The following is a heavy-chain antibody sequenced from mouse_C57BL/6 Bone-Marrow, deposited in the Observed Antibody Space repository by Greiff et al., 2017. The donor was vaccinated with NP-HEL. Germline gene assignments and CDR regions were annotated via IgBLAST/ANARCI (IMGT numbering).Heavy chain of an antibody. Sequence: QVQLQQPGAELVKPGASVKLSCKASGYTFTSYWMQWVKQRPGQGLEWIGEIDPSDSYTNYNQKFKGKATLTVDTSSSTAYMQLSSLTSEDSAVYYCANTGTWFAYWGQGTLVTVSA. CDR1: GYTFTSYW. CDR2: IDPSDSYT. J-gene: IGHJ3*01. CDR3: ANTGTWFAY. D-gene: IGHD4-1*01. V-gene: IGHV1-50*01.